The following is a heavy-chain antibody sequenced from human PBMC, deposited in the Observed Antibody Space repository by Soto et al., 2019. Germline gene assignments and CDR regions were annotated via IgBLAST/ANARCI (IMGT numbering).Heavy chain of an antibody. CDR1: GFTVSSNY. D-gene: IGHD3-16*02. Sequence: EVQLVESGGGLVQPGGSLRLSCAASGFTVSSNYMSWVRQAPGKGLEWVSVIYSGGSTYYADSVKGRFTISRDNSKNTLYLQMNSLRAEDTAVYYCVRDKARDYIWGSYRSDAFDIWGQGTMVTVSS. CDR3: VRDKARDYIWGSYRSDAFDI. J-gene: IGHJ3*02. V-gene: IGHV3-66*01. CDR2: IYSGGST.